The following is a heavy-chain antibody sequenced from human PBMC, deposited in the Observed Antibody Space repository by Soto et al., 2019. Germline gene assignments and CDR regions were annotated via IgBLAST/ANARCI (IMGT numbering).Heavy chain of an antibody. Sequence: SETLSLTCAVSGGSISSSNWWSWVRQPPGKGLEWIGEIYHSGSTNYNPSLKSRVTISVDKSKNQFSLKLSSVTAADTAVYYCASSGSGIYYGMDAWGQGTTVTVSS. CDR1: GGSISSSNW. V-gene: IGHV4-4*02. D-gene: IGHD3-10*01. J-gene: IGHJ6*02. CDR3: ASSGSGIYYGMDA. CDR2: IYHSGST.